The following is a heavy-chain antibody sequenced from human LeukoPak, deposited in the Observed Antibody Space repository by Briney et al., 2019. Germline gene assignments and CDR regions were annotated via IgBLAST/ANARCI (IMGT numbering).Heavy chain of an antibody. D-gene: IGHD1-26*01. CDR2: ISSSSSYI. CDR3: AARSGSYLKGSFDY. J-gene: IGHJ4*02. Sequence: GGSLRLSYAASGFTFSGYSMNWVRQAPGKGLEWVSSISSSSSYIYYADSVKGRFTISRDNAKNSLYLQMNSLRAEDTAVYYCAARSGSYLKGSFDYWGQGTLVTVSS. CDR1: GFTFSGYS. V-gene: IGHV3-21*01.